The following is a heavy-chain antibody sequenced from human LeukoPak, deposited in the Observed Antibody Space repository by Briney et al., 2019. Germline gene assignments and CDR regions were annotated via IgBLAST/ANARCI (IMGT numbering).Heavy chain of an antibody. V-gene: IGHV3-21*01. Sequence: GGPLRLSCAVSGLTFDDYAMHWVRQVPGKGLEWVSSISSSSSYIYYADSVKGRFTISRDNAKNSLYLQMNSLRAEETAVYYCARGMVRGDPSYYYYMDVWGKGTTVTVSS. J-gene: IGHJ6*03. D-gene: IGHD3-10*01. CDR2: ISSSSSYI. CDR1: GLTFDDYA. CDR3: ARGMVRGDPSYYYYMDV.